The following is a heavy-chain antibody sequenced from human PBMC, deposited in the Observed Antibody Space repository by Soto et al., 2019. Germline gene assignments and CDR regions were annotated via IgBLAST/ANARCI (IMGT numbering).Heavy chain of an antibody. Sequence: VHLVESGGGVVQPGRSLRLSCAASGFIFRNYAMHWVRQAPGKGLEWVALISYDGIKNYYADSVKGRITISRDNSNNTLYLHMSSLRAEDTAVYYCARDKTGNGSYLRYWGQGTLVTVSS. V-gene: IGHV3-30-3*01. D-gene: IGHD1-26*01. CDR2: ISYDGIKN. J-gene: IGHJ1*01. CDR1: GFIFRNYA. CDR3: ARDKTGNGSYLRY.